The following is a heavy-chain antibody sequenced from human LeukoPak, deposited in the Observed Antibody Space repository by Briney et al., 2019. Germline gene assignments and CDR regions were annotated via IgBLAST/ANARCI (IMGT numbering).Heavy chain of an antibody. CDR3: AGDGIVVVVAAMYYFDY. D-gene: IGHD2-15*01. J-gene: IGHJ4*02. CDR2: INPSGGST. CDR1: GYTFTSYY. Sequence: ASVKVSCKASGYTFTSYYMHWVRQAPGQGLEWMGIINPSGGSTNYAQKFQGRVTMTRDTSTSTVYMDLSSLRSEDTAVYYCAGDGIVVVVAAMYYFDYWGQGTLVTVSS. V-gene: IGHV1-46*01.